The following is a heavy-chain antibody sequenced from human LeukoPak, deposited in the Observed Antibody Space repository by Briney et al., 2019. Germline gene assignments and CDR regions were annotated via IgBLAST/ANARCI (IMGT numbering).Heavy chain of an antibody. CDR2: IYYSGST. Sequence: SETLSLTCTVCGGSISSYYWSWIRQLPGKGLEWIGYIYYSGSTNYNPSLKSRVTISVDTSKNQFSLKLSSVTAADTAVYYCARDSEMEGGFDYWGQGTLVTVSS. J-gene: IGHJ4*02. D-gene: IGHD5-24*01. CDR3: ARDSEMEGGFDY. V-gene: IGHV4-59*01. CDR1: GGSISSYY.